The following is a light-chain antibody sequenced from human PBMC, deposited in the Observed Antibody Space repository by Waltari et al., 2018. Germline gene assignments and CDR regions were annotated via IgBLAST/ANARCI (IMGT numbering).Light chain of an antibody. J-gene: IGLJ1*01. V-gene: IGLV2-11*01. CDR1: SSDVGAYKY. Sequence: QSALTPPLSVSGSPGQSVTIPYTGTSSDVGAYKYLSWYQQHPAKAPKLMIYDVSKRPSGVPERFSGSKSGNTASLTISGLQGEDEADYYCCSYAGSYTYVFGTGTKVTVL. CDR2: DVS. CDR3: CSYAGSYTYV.